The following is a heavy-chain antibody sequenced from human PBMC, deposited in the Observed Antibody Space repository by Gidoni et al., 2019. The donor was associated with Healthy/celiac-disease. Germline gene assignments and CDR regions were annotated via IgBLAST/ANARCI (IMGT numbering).Heavy chain of an antibody. CDR2: ISYDGSNK. Sequence: QVQLVESGGGVVQPGRSLRLSCSASGSTFSSYAMHWVRQAPGKGLEWVAVISYDGSNKYYADSVKGRFTISRDNSKNTLYLQMNSLRAEDTAVYYCARVGMEWELLHIDYWGQGTLVTVSS. CDR1: GSTFSSYA. D-gene: IGHD1-26*01. V-gene: IGHV3-30*04. CDR3: ARVGMEWELLHIDY. J-gene: IGHJ4*02.